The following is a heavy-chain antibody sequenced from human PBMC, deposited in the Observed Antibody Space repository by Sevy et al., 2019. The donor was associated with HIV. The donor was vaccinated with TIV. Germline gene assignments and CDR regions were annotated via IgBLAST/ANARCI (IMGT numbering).Heavy chain of an antibody. V-gene: IGHV4-39*01. Sequence: SETLSLTCTVSGGSISSSSYYWGWIRQPPGKGLEWIGSIYYCGSTYYNPSLKSRVTISVDTSKNQFSLKLSSVTAADTAVYYCARRVRDGYNSNYFDYWGQGTLVTVSS. CDR3: ARRVRDGYNSNYFDY. CDR2: IYYCGST. CDR1: GGSISSSSYY. J-gene: IGHJ4*02. D-gene: IGHD5-12*01.